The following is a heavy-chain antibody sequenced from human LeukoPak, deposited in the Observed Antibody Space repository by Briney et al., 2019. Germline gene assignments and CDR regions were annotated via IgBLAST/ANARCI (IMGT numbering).Heavy chain of an antibody. CDR1: GFTFSSYS. D-gene: IGHD3-22*01. J-gene: IGHJ4*02. V-gene: IGHV3-48*01. CDR3: ARSPSLITMTEYYFDY. Sequence: GGSLRLSCAASGFTFSSYSMNWVRQAPGKGLEWVSYISSSSSTIYYADSVKGRFTISRDNAKNSLYLQMNSLRAEDTAVYYCARSPSLITMTEYYFDYWGQGTLVTVSS. CDR2: ISSSSSTI.